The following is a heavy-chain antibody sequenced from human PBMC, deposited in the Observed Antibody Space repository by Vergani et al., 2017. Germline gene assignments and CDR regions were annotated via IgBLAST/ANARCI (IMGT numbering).Heavy chain of an antibody. V-gene: IGHV4-34*01. J-gene: IGHJ4*02. CDR1: GGSFSGYY. CDR3: ARVRRITIFGVVMTPFDY. Sequence: QVQLQQWGAGLLKPSETLSLICAVYGGSFSGYYWSWIRQPPGKGLEWIGEINQSGSTKNNPSLKSRVTISVDTSKNQFSLKLSSVTAADTAVYYCARVRRITIFGVVMTPFDYWGQGTLVTVSS. CDR2: INQSGST. D-gene: IGHD3-3*01.